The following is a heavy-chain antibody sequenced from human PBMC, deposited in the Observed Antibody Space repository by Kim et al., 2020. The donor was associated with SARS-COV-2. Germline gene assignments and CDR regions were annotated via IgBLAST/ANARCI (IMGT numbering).Heavy chain of an antibody. J-gene: IGHJ4*02. CDR3: GKGYCSGGSCSPDY. CDR2: ISWNSGRI. Sequence: GGSLRLSCTASGFTFDDYAMHWVRQAPGKGLEWVSGISWNSGRIGYADSVKGRFTISRDNAKNSLYLQMNSLRAEDTAFYYCGKGYCSGGSCSPDYWGQGALVIVSS. D-gene: IGHD2-15*01. V-gene: IGHV3-9*01. CDR1: GFTFDDYA.